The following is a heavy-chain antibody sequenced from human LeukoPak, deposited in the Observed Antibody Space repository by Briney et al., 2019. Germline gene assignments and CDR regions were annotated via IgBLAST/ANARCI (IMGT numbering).Heavy chain of an antibody. CDR1: GGSISSYY. Sequence: SETLSLTCTVSGGSISSYYWSWIRQPPGKGLEWIGYIYYSGSTNYSPSLKSRVTISVDTSKNQFSLKLSSVTAADTAVYYCARGFHKFTNDYWGQGTLVTVCS. J-gene: IGHJ4*02. V-gene: IGHV4-59*01. CDR2: IYYSGST. D-gene: IGHD2/OR15-2a*01. CDR3: ARGFHKFTNDY.